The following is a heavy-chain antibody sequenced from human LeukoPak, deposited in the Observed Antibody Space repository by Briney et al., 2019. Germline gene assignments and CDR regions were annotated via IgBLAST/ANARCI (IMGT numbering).Heavy chain of an antibody. CDR1: GYSFTSYW. J-gene: IGHJ4*02. CDR3: ARQNWPSSWYGDY. CDR2: IYPGDSDT. V-gene: IGHV5-51*01. Sequence: GESLKISCKGSGYSFTSYWIGWVRQMPGKGLEWMGIIYPGDSDTRYSPSFQGQVTISADKSISTAYLQWSTLKASDTAMYYCARQNWPSSWYGDYWGQGTLFTVSS. D-gene: IGHD6-13*01.